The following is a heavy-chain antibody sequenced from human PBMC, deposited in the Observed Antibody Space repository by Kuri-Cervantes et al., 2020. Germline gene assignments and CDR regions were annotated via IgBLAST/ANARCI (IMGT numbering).Heavy chain of an antibody. CDR1: GFTVSSNY. V-gene: IGHV3-30*18. CDR3: AKDQVVYF. D-gene: IGHD2-15*01. Sequence: GGSLRLSCAASGFTVSSNYMSWVRQAPGKGLEWVAVISYDGSNKYYADSVKGRFTISRDNSKNTQYLQMNSLRAEDTAVYYCAKDQVVYFWGQGTLVTVSS. CDR2: ISYDGSNK. J-gene: IGHJ1*01.